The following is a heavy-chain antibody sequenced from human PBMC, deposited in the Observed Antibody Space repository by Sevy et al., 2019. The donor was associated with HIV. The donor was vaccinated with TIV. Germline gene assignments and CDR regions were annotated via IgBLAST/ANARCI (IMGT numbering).Heavy chain of an antibody. V-gene: IGHV1-18*04. J-gene: IGHJ6*02. Sequence: ASVKVSCKASGYTFASYGISWVRQAPGQGLEWMGWISAYNGKTNIAQRLQDKFTMTTDTSTSTAYMDLRSLRSDDTAVYYCARDGQVYSSSSGGYYYYGMDVWGQGTTVTVSS. CDR3: ARDGQVYSSSSGGYYYYGMDV. CDR2: ISAYNGKT. D-gene: IGHD6-6*01. CDR1: GYTFASYG.